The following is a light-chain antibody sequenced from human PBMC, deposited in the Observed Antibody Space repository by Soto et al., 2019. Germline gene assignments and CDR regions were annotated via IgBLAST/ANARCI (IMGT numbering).Light chain of an antibody. Sequence: QTVVTQEPSLTVSPGGTVTLTCGSSTGAVTSGHYPYWFQQKPGQAPRTLIYDTSNKHSWTPARFSGSLLGGKAALTLSGAQPEDEADYFCLLSYNGARVFGGGTNFTVL. J-gene: IGLJ2*01. CDR2: DTS. CDR3: LLSYNGARV. V-gene: IGLV7-46*01. CDR1: TGAVTSGHY.